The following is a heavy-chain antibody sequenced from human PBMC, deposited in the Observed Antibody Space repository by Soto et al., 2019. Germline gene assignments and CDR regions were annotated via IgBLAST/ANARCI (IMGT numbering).Heavy chain of an antibody. CDR3: ANTHDGDCYSCYYYGMDV. CDR2: ISYDGSNK. J-gene: IGHJ6*02. V-gene: IGHV3-30*18. D-gene: IGHD2-21*02. CDR1: GFTFSRYG. Sequence: QVQLVESGGGVVQPGRSLRLSCAASGFTFSRYGMHWVRQAPGKGLEWVAVISYDGSNKYYADSVKGRFTISRDNSKNTLYLQMNSLRAEDTAVYYCANTHDGDCYSCYYYGMDVWGQGTTVTVSS.